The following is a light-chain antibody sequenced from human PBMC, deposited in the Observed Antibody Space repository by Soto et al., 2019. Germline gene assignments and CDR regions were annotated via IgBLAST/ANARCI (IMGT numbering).Light chain of an antibody. CDR1: QSLRSS. V-gene: IGKV3-15*01. J-gene: IGKJ5*01. CDR2: GAS. CDR3: QQSYITPIT. Sequence: VMTQSPATLSVSPGERATLSCRASQSLRSSLAWYQQKPGQAPRLLIYGASTRATGIPARFSGSGSGTDFTLTISSLQAEDFATYYCQQSYITPITFGQGTRLEIK.